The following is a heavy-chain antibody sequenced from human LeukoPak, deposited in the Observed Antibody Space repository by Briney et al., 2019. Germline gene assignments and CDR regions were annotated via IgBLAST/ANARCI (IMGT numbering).Heavy chain of an antibody. CDR3: ARVRPYSSSWYSGDYYMDV. CDR1: GFTFSSYG. CDR2: IRYDGSNK. D-gene: IGHD6-13*01. J-gene: IGHJ6*03. V-gene: IGHV3-30*02. Sequence: GGSLRLSCAASGFTFSSYGMHWVRQAPGKGLEWVAFIRYDGSNKYYADSVKGRFTISRDNSKNTLYLQMNSLRAEDTAVYYCARVRPYSSSWYSGDYYMDVWGKGTTVTISS.